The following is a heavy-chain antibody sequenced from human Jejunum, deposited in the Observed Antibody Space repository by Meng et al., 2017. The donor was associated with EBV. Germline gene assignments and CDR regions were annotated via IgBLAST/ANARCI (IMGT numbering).Heavy chain of an antibody. CDR2: VNPNSGVT. CDR1: GYTFTHYY. CDR3: ARPISGYTYYFDY. D-gene: IGHD5-18*01. Sequence: QVQLVQSGTDVKESVAPVKVSCKASGYTFTHYYLHWVRQASGQGLEWMGRVNPNSGVTNYAEKFQGRVTMTRDTSISTSYMEVSRLTSDDTAVYYCARPISGYTYYFDYWGQGTLVTVSS. J-gene: IGHJ4*02. V-gene: IGHV1-2*06.